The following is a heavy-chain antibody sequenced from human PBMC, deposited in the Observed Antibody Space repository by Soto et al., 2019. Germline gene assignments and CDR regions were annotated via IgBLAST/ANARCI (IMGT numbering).Heavy chain of an antibody. CDR1: GLTFSSYA. V-gene: IGHV3-30-3*01. Sequence: PGGSLRLSCAASGLTFSSYAMHWVRQAPGKGLEWVAVISYDGSNKYYADSVKGRFTISRDNSKNTLYLQMNSLRAEDTAVYYCARELTHIVVVPAASLSYYYYGMDVWGQGTTVTVSS. CDR3: ARELTHIVVVPAASLSYYYYGMDV. J-gene: IGHJ6*02. CDR2: ISYDGSNK. D-gene: IGHD2-2*01.